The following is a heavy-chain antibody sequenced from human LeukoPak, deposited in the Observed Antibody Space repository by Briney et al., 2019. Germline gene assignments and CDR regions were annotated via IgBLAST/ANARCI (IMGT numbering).Heavy chain of an antibody. CDR1: GFTFSSYW. D-gene: IGHD2-2*01. CDR3: ARNSLPQKDIVVVPAAIYYFDY. Sequence: PGGSLRLSCAASGFTFSSYWMSWVRQAPGKGLEWVANIKQDGSEKYYVDSVKGRFTISRDNAKNSLYLQMNSLRAEDTAVYYCARNSLPQKDIVVVPAAIYYFDYWGQGTLVTVSS. J-gene: IGHJ4*02. V-gene: IGHV3-7*01. CDR2: IKQDGSEK.